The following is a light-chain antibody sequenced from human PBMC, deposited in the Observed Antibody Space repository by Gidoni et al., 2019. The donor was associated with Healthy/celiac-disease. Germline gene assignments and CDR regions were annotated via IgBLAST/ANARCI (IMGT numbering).Light chain of an antibody. CDR3: QQLNSYF. CDR1: QGISSY. V-gene: IGKV1-9*01. J-gene: IGKJ3*01. CDR2: AAS. Sequence: DIQLTQSPSFLSASVGDRVTITCRASQGISSYLAWYQQKPGKAPKRLIYAASTLQSGVPSRFSGSGSGTEFTLTISSLQPEDFATYYCQQLNSYFFGPGTKVDIK.